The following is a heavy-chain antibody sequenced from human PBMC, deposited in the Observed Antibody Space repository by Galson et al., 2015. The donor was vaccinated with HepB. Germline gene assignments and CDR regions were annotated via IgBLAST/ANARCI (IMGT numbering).Heavy chain of an antibody. D-gene: IGHD1-26*01. V-gene: IGHV3-23*01. J-gene: IGHJ3*01. CDR1: GFSFSSYA. Sequence: SLRLSCAASGFSFSSYAMNWVRQPPGKGLEWVSGISGSGGSTYYADSVKGRFTISRDNSKNTLYLQMTSLRAEDTAVYYCAKDIEWDPTLVDLWGQGTMVTVSS. CDR3: AKDIEWDPTLVDL. CDR2: ISGSGGST.